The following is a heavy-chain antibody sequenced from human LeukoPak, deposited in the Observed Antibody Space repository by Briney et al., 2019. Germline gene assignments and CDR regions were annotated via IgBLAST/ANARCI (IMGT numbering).Heavy chain of an antibody. CDR3: VRVVYSSGWHPNI. V-gene: IGHV3-7*05. Sequence: PGGSLGLSCAASGFIFSTYWMNWVRQAPGKGLEWVAGISGDGSERDYVDSVRGRFTISRDNAKNSLYLQMNSLTAEDTAVYYCVRVVYSSGWHPNIWGQGTMVTVSS. J-gene: IGHJ3*02. CDR1: GFIFSTYW. D-gene: IGHD6-19*01. CDR2: ISGDGSER.